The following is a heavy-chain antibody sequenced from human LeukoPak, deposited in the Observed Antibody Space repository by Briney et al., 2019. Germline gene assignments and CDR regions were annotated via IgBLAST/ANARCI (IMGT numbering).Heavy chain of an antibody. V-gene: IGHV3-30*02. Sequence: PGGSLRLSCVVSGFTFSRFGMHWARQAPGKGLEWVAYIWYDGSHNYYTDSVKGRFTISRDNSKNTLYLQVNSLRVEDTAVYYCAKDRRSDFVGYFDYWGQGTLVTVSS. D-gene: IGHD4-23*01. CDR1: GFTFSRFG. CDR3: AKDRRSDFVGYFDY. J-gene: IGHJ4*02. CDR2: IWYDGSHN.